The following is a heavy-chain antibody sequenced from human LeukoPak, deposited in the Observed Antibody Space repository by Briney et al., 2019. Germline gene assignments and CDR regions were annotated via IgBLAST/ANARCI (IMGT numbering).Heavy chain of an antibody. Sequence: SETLSLTCTVSGGSISSYYWSWIRQPAGKGLEWIGRIYTSGSTNYNPSLKSRVTMSVDTSKNQFSLKLSSVTAADTAVYYCARERSSGWYGWFDPWGQGTLVTVSS. D-gene: IGHD6-19*01. CDR1: GGSISSYY. J-gene: IGHJ5*02. CDR3: ARERSSGWYGWFDP. V-gene: IGHV4-4*07. CDR2: IYTSGST.